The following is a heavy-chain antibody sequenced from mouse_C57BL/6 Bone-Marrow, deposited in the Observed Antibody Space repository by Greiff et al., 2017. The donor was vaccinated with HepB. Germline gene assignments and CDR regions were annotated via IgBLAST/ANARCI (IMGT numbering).Heavy chain of an antibody. CDR3: ARRLGGYAMDY. CDR1: GFTFSDYG. CDR2: ISSGSSTI. Sequence: EVKLMESGGGLVKPGGSLKLSCAASGFTFSDYGMHWVRQAPEKGLEWVAYISSGSSTIYYADTVKGRFTISRDNAKNTLFLQMTSLRSEDTAMYYCARRLGGYAMDYWGQGTSVTVSS. J-gene: IGHJ4*01. D-gene: IGHD3-2*02. V-gene: IGHV5-17*01.